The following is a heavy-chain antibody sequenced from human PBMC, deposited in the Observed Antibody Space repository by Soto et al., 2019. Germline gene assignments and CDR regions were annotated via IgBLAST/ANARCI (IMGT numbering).Heavy chain of an antibody. Sequence: SETLSLTCTVSGGSVNSGHYYWNWIRPSPGKGLEWIGYIYYSGSTNYNSSLNSRLSISIDKSRNQFSLKLTSVTAADTAVYYCARESSPLLPEPVKKIDPWGQGILVTVSS. J-gene: IGHJ5*01. CDR3: ARESSPLLPEPVKKIDP. D-gene: IGHD4-17*01. CDR1: GGSVNSGHYY. V-gene: IGHV4-61*01. CDR2: IYYSGST.